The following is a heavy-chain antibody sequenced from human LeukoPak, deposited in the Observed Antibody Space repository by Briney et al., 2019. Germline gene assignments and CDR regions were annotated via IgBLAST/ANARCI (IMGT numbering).Heavy chain of an antibody. CDR1: GFPFSSYS. D-gene: IGHD1-1*01. V-gene: IGHV3-21*01. Sequence: GGSLRLSCVASGFPFSSYSMNWVRQAPGKGLEWVSSISSSSSYKYYTDSVKGRFTISRDNAKNSLYLQMNSLGAEDTAVYYCARSAAGTYYWGQGTLVTVSS. CDR2: ISSSSSYK. CDR3: ARSAAGTYY. J-gene: IGHJ4*02.